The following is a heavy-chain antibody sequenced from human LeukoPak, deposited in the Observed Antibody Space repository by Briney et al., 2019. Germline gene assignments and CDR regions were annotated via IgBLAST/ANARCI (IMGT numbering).Heavy chain of an antibody. CDR1: GFTFSSYW. D-gene: IGHD2-21*02. V-gene: IGHV3-74*01. J-gene: IGHJ4*02. CDR3: AMALAYCGGDCYSEDY. Sequence: GGSLRLSCAASGFTFSSYWMHWVRQAPGKGLVWVSRINSDGSSTSYADSVKGRFTISRDNAKNTLYLQMNSLRAEDTAVYYCAMALAYCGGDCYSEDYWGQGTLVTVSS. CDR2: INSDGSST.